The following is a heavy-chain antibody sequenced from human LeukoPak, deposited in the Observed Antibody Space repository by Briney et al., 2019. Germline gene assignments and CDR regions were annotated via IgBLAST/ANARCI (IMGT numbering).Heavy chain of an antibody. CDR1: GGTFSSYA. Sequence: GASVKVSCKASGGTFSSYAISWVRQAPGQGLEWMGGIIPILGTANYAQKFQGRVTITADESTSTAYMELSSLRSEDTAVYCCARDSTRPSYYYYYYMDVWGKGTTVTVSS. D-gene: IGHD1-1*01. V-gene: IGHV1-69*13. CDR2: IIPILGTA. J-gene: IGHJ6*03. CDR3: ARDSTRPSYYYYYYMDV.